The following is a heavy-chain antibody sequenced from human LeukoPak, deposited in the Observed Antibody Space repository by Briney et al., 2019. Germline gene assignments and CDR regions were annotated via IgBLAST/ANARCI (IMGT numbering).Heavy chain of an antibody. D-gene: IGHD3-3*01. V-gene: IGHV3-23*01. CDR2: ISGSGSST. Sequence: GGSLRLSCAASGFTFSSYAMSWVRQAPGKGLEWVSSISGSGSSTYYADSVKGRFTISRDNSKNTLYLRMNSLRAEDTAVYYVARYYDFWSGEYYFDYWGQGTLVTVSS. CDR1: GFTFSSYA. J-gene: IGHJ4*02. CDR3: ARYYDFWSGEYYFDY.